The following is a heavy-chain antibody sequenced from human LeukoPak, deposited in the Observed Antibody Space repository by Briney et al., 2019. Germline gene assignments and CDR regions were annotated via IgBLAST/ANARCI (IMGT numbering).Heavy chain of an antibody. D-gene: IGHD4-17*01. J-gene: IGHJ4*02. CDR2: ISGSGGST. CDR3: AKPLRRSYGDYETTFFDY. CDR1: GFTFSSYA. V-gene: IGHV3-23*01. Sequence: GGSLRLSCAASGFTFSSYAMSWVRQAPGKGLEWVSAISGSGGSTYYADSVKGRFTISRDNSKNTLYLQMNSLRAEDTAVYYCAKPLRRSYGDYETTFFDYWGQGTLVTVSS.